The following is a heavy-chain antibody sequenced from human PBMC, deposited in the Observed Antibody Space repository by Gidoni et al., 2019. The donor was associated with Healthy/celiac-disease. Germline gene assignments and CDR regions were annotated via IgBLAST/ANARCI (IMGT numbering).Heavy chain of an antibody. J-gene: IGHJ4*02. V-gene: IGHV3-9*01. CDR1: GFPFDDYA. CDR2: ISWNSGSI. Sequence: EVQLVESGGGLVQPGRSLRLSCAASGFPFDDYAMHWVRQAPGKGLEWVSGISWNSGSIGYADSVKGRFTISRDNAKNSLYLQMNSLRAEDTALYYCAKDKGGWSLLFDYWGQGTLVTVSS. CDR3: AKDKGGWSLLFDY. D-gene: IGHD6-19*01.